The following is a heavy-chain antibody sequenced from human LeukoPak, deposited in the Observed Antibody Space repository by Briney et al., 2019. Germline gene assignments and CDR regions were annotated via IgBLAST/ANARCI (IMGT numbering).Heavy chain of an antibody. Sequence: SETLSLTCTVSGYSISSGYYWGWIRQPPGKGLEWIGSIYHSGSTYYNPSLKSRVTISVDTSKNQFSLKLSSVTAADTAVYYCARAYVLRFLGWGARKKNAFDIWGQGTMVTVSS. J-gene: IGHJ3*02. CDR2: IYHSGST. D-gene: IGHD3-3*01. CDR3: ARAYVLRFLGWGARKKNAFDI. CDR1: GYSISSGYY. V-gene: IGHV4-38-2*02.